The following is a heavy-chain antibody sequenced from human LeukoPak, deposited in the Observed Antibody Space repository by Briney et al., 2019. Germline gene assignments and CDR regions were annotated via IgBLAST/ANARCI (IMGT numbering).Heavy chain of an antibody. J-gene: IGHJ4*02. CDR3: ARELGNIVVVPAAGY. D-gene: IGHD2-2*01. V-gene: IGHV1-2*06. CDR2: VTPNSGDT. CDR1: GYTFTDYY. Sequence: ASVKVSCNASGYTFTDYYIHWVRQAPGQGLEWMGRVTPNSGDTNFAQKFQGRVTMTRDTSISTAYMELTWLRSDDTAVYFCARELGNIVVVPAAGYWGQGTLVTVSS.